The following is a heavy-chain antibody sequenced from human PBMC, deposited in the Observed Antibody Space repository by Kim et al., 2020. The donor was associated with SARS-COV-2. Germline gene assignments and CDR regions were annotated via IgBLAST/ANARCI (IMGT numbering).Heavy chain of an antibody. Sequence: SLKSRVTISVDTSQNPFSLKLSSVTAADTAVYYCARQAEVCSSTSCPFDYWGQGTLVTVSS. D-gene: IGHD2-2*01. CDR3: ARQAEVCSSTSCPFDY. J-gene: IGHJ4*02. V-gene: IGHV4-39*01.